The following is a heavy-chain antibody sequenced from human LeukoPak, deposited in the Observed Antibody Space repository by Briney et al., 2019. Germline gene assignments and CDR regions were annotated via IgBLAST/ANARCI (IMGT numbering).Heavy chain of an antibody. CDR2: INQDGSEK. D-gene: IGHD6-13*01. J-gene: IGHJ4*02. Sequence: RSGGSLRLSCAASGFTLSTYWMNWVRQAPGKGLEWVANINQDGSEKHCVDSVKGRFTTSRDNAKNSLYLQMNSLSADDTAIYYCARGTSMPAATNRVVDYWGQGTLVTVSS. CDR3: ARGTSMPAATNRVVDY. CDR1: GFTLSTYW. V-gene: IGHV3-7*01.